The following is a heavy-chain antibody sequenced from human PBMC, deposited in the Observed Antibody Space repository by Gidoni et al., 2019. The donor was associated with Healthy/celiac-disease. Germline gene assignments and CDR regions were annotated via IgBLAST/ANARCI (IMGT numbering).Heavy chain of an antibody. V-gene: IGHV3-21*01. J-gene: IGHJ4*02. D-gene: IGHD6-19*01. CDR3: ARDRIAVAGQTDY. Sequence: EVQLVESGGGLVKPGGALRLSCAASRLTFSSYSMNWVRQAPGKGLEWVSSISSSSSYIYYADSVKGRFTISRDNAKNSLYLQMNSLRAEDTAVYYCARDRIAVAGQTDYWGQGTLVTVSS. CDR1: RLTFSSYS. CDR2: ISSSSSYI.